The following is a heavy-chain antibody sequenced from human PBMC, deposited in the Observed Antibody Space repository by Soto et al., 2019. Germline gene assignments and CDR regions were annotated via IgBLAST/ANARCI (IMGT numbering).Heavy chain of an antibody. Sequence: QLQLQESGSGLVKPSQTLSLTCAVSGGSISSGGYSWSWIRQPPGKGLEWIGYIYHSGSTYYNPFLKSRVTISVDRSKNQCSLKLSSVTAADTAVYYCARENNVLPGGYFDYWGQGTLVTVSS. CDR2: IYHSGST. V-gene: IGHV4-30-2*01. J-gene: IGHJ4*02. D-gene: IGHD3-10*01. CDR1: GGSISSGGYS. CDR3: ARENNVLPGGYFDY.